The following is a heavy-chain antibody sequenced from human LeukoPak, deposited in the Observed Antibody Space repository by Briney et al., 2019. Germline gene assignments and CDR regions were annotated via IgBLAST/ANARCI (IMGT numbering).Heavy chain of an antibody. D-gene: IGHD5-18*01. V-gene: IGHV3-23*01. Sequence: PGGSLRLSCVASGFTFSTSAMSWVRQAPGKGLEWVSAISGSGGKTYYADSVKGRFTISRDNSQSTLYLYMNSLRADDTAVYYCGKEMTSMVTVEYWGQGTLVTVSS. CDR1: GFTFSTSA. J-gene: IGHJ4*02. CDR3: GKEMTSMVTVEY. CDR2: ISGSGGKT.